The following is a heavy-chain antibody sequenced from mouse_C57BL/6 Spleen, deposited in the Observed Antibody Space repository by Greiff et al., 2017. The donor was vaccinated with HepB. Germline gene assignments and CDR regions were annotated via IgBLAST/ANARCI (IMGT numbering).Heavy chain of an antibody. J-gene: IGHJ2*01. CDR3: ARHEDDYDYFDY. CDR2: ISSGGSYT. D-gene: IGHD2-4*01. V-gene: IGHV5-6*01. CDR1: GFTFSSYG. Sequence: EVKLQESGGDLVKPGGSLKLSCAASGFTFSSYGMSWVRQTPDKRLEWVATISSGGSYTYYPDSVKGRFTISRDNAKNTLYLQMSSLKSEDTAMYYCARHEDDYDYFDYWGQGTTLTVSS.